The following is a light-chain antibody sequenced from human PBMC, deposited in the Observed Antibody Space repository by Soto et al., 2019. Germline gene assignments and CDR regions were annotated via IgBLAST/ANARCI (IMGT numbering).Light chain of an antibody. CDR2: DAS. CDR1: QSVSSY. V-gene: IGKV3-11*01. J-gene: IGKJ4*01. Sequence: EIVLTQSPATLSLSPGERATLSCRASQSVSSYLAWYQQKPGQAPRLLIYDASNRATGIPARFSGSGSGTDVTLTSSSLEPEDFAVYYCQQRSNWPTTFGGGTKVEIK. CDR3: QQRSNWPTT.